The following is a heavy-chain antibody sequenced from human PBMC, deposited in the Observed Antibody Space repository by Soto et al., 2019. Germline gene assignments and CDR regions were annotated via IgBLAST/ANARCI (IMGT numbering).Heavy chain of an antibody. Sequence: QVQLVESGGGVVQPGRSLRLSCAASGFTFSSYGMHWVRQAPGKGLEWVAVISYDGSNKYYADSVKGRFTISRDNSKNTLYLQMNSLRAEDTAVYYCAKDRARPVLELIFAPPHHYYYGMDVW. V-gene: IGHV3-30*18. CDR2: ISYDGSNK. CDR1: GFTFSSYG. J-gene: IGHJ6*01. CDR3: AKDRARPVLELIFAPPHHYYYGMDV. D-gene: IGHD1-7*01.